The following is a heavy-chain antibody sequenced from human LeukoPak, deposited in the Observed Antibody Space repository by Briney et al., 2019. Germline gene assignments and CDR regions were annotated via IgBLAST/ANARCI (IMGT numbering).Heavy chain of an antibody. CDR1: GFTFSSYA. Sequence: PGRSLRLSCAASGFTFSSYAMHWVRQAPGKGLEWVAVISYDESNKYYADSVKGRFTISRDNAKNSLFLQMNSLRAEDTAVYYCARGYYYDSGRSYADQWGQGTLVTVSS. J-gene: IGHJ4*02. D-gene: IGHD3-22*01. V-gene: IGHV3-30*04. CDR3: ARGYYYDSGRSYADQ. CDR2: ISYDESNK.